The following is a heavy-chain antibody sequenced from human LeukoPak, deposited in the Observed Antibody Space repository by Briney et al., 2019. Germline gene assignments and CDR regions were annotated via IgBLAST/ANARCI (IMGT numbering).Heavy chain of an antibody. V-gene: IGHV1-18*01. CDR2: INSYTGTT. D-gene: IGHD6-19*01. CDR3: ARGKTIRVADPFDY. CDR1: GYTFNSYG. Sequence: ASVKVSCKASGYTFNSYGISWVRQAPGQGVEWMGWINSYTGTTNYVQKFQGRVTMTTDTSMSTAYIELRSLRSDDTAVYYCARGKTIRVADPFDYWGQGTLVTVSS. J-gene: IGHJ4*02.